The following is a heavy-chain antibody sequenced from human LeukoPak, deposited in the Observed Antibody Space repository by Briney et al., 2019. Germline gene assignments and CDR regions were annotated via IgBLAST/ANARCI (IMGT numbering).Heavy chain of an antibody. CDR2: IYYSGGT. CDR1: GGSISSYY. D-gene: IGHD3-22*01. V-gene: IGHV4-59*08. Sequence: PSETLSPTCTVSGGSISSYYWSWIRQPPGKGLEWIGYIYYSGGTNYNPSLKSRVTISVDTSKNQFSLKLSSVTAADTAVYYCASLYDSSGYYLGYWGQGTLVTVSS. J-gene: IGHJ4*02. CDR3: ASLYDSSGYYLGY.